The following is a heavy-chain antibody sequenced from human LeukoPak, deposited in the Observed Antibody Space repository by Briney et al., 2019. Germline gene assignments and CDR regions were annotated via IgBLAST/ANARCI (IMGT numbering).Heavy chain of an antibody. CDR3: ARDGGSGGENDY. CDR1: GFTFRSYI. J-gene: IGHJ4*02. CDR2: IGTSGSPI. V-gene: IGHV3-48*02. D-gene: IGHD3-10*01. Sequence: TGGSLRPSCAASGFTFRSYIMNWVRQAPGKGLEWVAYIGTSGSPIYYADSVKGRFTISRDNAKNSLYLQMNSLRDEDTAVYYCARDGGSGGENDYWGQGTLVTVSS.